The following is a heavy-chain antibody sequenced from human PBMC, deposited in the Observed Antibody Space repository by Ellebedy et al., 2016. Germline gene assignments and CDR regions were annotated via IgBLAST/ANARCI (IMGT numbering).Heavy chain of an antibody. CDR2: IFHSGST. D-gene: IGHD3-22*01. CDR3: ASHMYYHDSGGYFSFDN. CDR1: GGSIGNYY. Sequence: SETLSLTXTVSGGSIGNYYWSWLRQPPGKGLEWIGYIFHSGSTNYNPSLKSRVTISIDSPKNQFSLKLSSVTAADTAVYYCASHMYYHDSGGYFSFDNWGQGVLVTVSS. V-gene: IGHV4-59*08. J-gene: IGHJ4*02.